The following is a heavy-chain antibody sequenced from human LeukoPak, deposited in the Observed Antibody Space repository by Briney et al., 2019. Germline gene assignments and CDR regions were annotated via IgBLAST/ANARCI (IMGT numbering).Heavy chain of an antibody. CDR2: IIPIFGTA. D-gene: IGHD4-23*01. J-gene: IGHJ4*02. V-gene: IGHV1-69*05. CDR1: GGTFSSYA. CDR3: AREGGTVARPFDY. Sequence: ASVKVSCKASGGTFSSYAISWVRQAPGQGLEWMGGIIPIFGTANYAQKFQGRVTITTDESTSTAYMELSSLRSEDTAVYYCAREGGTVARPFDYWGQGTLVTVSS.